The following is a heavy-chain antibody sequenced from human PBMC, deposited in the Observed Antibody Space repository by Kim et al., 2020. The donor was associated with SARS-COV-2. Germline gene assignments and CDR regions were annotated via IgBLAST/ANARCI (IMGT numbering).Heavy chain of an antibody. V-gene: IGHV3-30*04. J-gene: IGHJ4*02. Sequence: GGSLRLSCAASGFTFSSYAMHWVRQAPGKGLEWVAVISYDGSNKYYADSVKGRFTISRDNSKNTLYLQMNSLRAEDTAVYYCASVRERYSSGWYALDYWGQGTLVTVSS. D-gene: IGHD6-19*01. CDR2: ISYDGSNK. CDR1: GFTFSSYA. CDR3: ASVRERYSSGWYALDY.